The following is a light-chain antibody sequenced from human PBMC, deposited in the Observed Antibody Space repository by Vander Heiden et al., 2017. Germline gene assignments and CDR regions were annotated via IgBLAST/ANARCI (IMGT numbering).Light chain of an antibody. CDR3: QSYDSSLSAYV. Sequence: QSVLTQPPSGSGAPGQMVTISCTGSSSNIGAGYDVHWYQHLPGTVPKVLIYGNSNRPSGVPDRFSGSKSGTSASLAVTGLQAEDEADYYCQSYDSSLSAYVFGTGTKVTVL. J-gene: IGLJ1*01. CDR1: SSNIGAGYD. CDR2: GNS. V-gene: IGLV1-40*01.